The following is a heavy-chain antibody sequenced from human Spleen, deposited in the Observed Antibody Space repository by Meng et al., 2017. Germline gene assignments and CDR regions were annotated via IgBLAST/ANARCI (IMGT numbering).Heavy chain of an antibody. J-gene: IGHJ4*02. CDR3: ARDEDISAAGKLFGDY. CDR2: IDPKSGDT. Sequence: SVKVSCNASGYTFTSYGISWVRQAPGQGLERMGWIDPKSGDTHYAQRFQGRVTMTGDTSISTAYMELSGLRSDDTAMYYCARDEDISAAGKLFGDYWGQGTLVTVSS. CDR1: GYTFTSYG. V-gene: IGHV1-2*02. D-gene: IGHD6-13*01.